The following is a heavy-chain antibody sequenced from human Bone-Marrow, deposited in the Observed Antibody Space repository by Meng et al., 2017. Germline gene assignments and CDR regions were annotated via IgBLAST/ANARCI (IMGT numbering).Heavy chain of an antibody. D-gene: IGHD2-8*01. CDR1: GFTFSSYE. CDR3: AREGYCANEICNPLCGMDV. V-gene: IGHV3-48*03. Sequence: GESLKISCAASGFTFSSYEMHWVRQAPGKGLEWVSYISGSGRDIYYADSVKGRFTISRDNAKNSLYLQMNSLRVEDTAVYYCAREGYCANEICNPLCGMDVWGQGTTVTVSS. CDR2: ISGSGRDI. J-gene: IGHJ6*02.